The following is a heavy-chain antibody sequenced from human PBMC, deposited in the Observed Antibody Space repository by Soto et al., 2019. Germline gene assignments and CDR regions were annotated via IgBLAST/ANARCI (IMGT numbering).Heavy chain of an antibody. D-gene: IGHD3-10*01. CDR2: ISSSSSYI. CDR1: GFTFSSYS. Sequence: EVQLVESGGGLVKPGGSLRLSCAASGFTFSSYSMNWVRQAPGKGLEWVSSISSSSSYIYYADSVKGRFTISRDNAKNSLYLQMNSLRAEDTAVYYCARDLGRGGDGMDVWGQGTTVTVSS. CDR3: ARDLGRGGDGMDV. J-gene: IGHJ6*02. V-gene: IGHV3-21*01.